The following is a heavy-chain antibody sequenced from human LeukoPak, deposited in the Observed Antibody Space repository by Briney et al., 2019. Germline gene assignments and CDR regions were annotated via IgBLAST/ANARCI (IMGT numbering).Heavy chain of an antibody. CDR3: ARDLVGATEGAFDI. D-gene: IGHD1-26*01. V-gene: IGHV3-21*01. CDR2: ISSSSSYI. J-gene: IGHJ3*02. CDR1: GFTFSSYS. Sequence: GGSLRPSCAASGFTFSSYSMNWVRQAPGKGLEWVSSISSSSSYIYYADSVKGRFTISRDNAKNSLYLQMNSLRAEDTAVYYCARDLVGATEGAFDIWGQGTMVTVSS.